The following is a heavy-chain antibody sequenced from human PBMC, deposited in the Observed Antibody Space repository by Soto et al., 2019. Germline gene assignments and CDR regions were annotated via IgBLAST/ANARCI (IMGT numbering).Heavy chain of an antibody. J-gene: IGHJ4*02. CDR2: IYYSGST. Sequence: SETLSLTCTVSGGSISSGGYYWSWIPQHPGKGLEWIGYIYYSGSTYYNPSLKSRVTISVDTSKNQFSLKLSSVTAADTAVYYCARGGGYDYYFDYWGQGTLVTVSS. CDR3: ARGGGYDYYFDY. V-gene: IGHV4-31*03. CDR1: GGSISSGGYY. D-gene: IGHD5-12*01.